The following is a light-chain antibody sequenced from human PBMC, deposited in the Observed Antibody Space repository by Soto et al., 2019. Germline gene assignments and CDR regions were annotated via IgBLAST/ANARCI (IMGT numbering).Light chain of an antibody. CDR3: QQSYSTLGT. Sequence: DIQMTQSTSSLSAYVGDRVTITCRASQSISSYLNWYQQKPGKAPKLLIYAASSLQSGVPSRFSGSGSGTDFTLTISSLQPEDFATYYCQQSYSTLGTFGQGTKVDIK. V-gene: IGKV1-39*01. CDR2: AAS. CDR1: QSISSY. J-gene: IGKJ1*01.